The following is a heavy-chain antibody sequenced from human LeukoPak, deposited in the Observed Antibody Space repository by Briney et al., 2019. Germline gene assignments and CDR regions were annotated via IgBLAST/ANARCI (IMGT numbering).Heavy chain of an antibody. CDR1: GFTFSSYG. V-gene: IGHV3-30*02. Sequence: PGGSLRLSCAASGFTFSSYGMHWVRQAPGKGLEWVAFIRYDGSNKYYADSVKGRFTISRDNSKNTLYLQMNSLRAEDTAVYYCVKSIPAATYYFDYWGQGTLVTVSS. CDR2: IRYDGSNK. J-gene: IGHJ4*02. CDR3: VKSIPAATYYFDY. D-gene: IGHD2-2*01.